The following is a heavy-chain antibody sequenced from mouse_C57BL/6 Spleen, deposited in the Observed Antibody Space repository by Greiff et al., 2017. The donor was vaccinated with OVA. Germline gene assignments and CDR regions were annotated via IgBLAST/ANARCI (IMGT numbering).Heavy chain of an antibody. CDR2: INPGSGGT. CDR3: ARRFYASDGAY. D-gene: IGHD1-1*01. CDR1: GYAFTNYL. Sequence: QVQPQQSGAELVRPGTSVKVSCKASGYAFTNYLIEWVKQRPGQGLEWIGVINPGSGGTNYNEKFKGKATLTADKSSSTAYMQLSSLTSEDSAVYFCARRFYASDGAYWGQGTLVTVSA. J-gene: IGHJ3*01. V-gene: IGHV1-54*01.